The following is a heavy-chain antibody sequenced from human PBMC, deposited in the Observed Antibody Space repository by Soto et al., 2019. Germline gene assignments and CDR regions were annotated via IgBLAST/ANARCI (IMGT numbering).Heavy chain of an antibody. CDR2: IYYSGST. CDR3: ARQVYYYDSSGYHSDMGYFQH. J-gene: IGHJ1*01. CDR1: VGSISSSSYY. Sequence: SEALSLTCTVSVGSISSSSYYWGWIRQPPGKGLEWIGSIYYSGSTYYNPSLKSRVTISVDTSKNQFSLKLSSVTAADTAVYYCARQVYYYDSSGYHSDMGYFQHWGQGTLVTVSS. D-gene: IGHD3-22*01. V-gene: IGHV4-39*01.